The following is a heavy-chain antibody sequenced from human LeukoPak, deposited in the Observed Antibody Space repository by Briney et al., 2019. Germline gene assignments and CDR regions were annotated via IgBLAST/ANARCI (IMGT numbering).Heavy chain of an antibody. CDR3: ARDEGPQGAFDI. J-gene: IGHJ3*02. CDR2: ISWNSGSI. CDR1: GFTFDDYA. V-gene: IGHV3-9*01. Sequence: GGSLRLSCAASGFTFDDYAMHWVRQAPGKGPEWVSGISWNSGSIGYADSVKGRFTISRDNAKNSLYLQMNSLRAEDTAVYYCARDEGPQGAFDIWGQGTMVTVSS.